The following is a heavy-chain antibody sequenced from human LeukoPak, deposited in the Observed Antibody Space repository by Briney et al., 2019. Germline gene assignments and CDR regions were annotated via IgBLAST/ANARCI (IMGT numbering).Heavy chain of an antibody. CDR2: VRPGGTNK. D-gene: IGHD3-10*01. V-gene: IGHV3-30*02. CDR3: VKDPRVDRGVMMFDN. Sequence: GGSLRLSCAASGFIFSSYGMHWVRQAPGKGLEWVAFVRPGGTNKDYADSVKGRFTVSRDNSKNKLYLQLNGLKTEDTAVYHCVKDPRVDRGVMMFDNWGQGTQVTVSS. CDR1: GFIFSSYG. J-gene: IGHJ4*02.